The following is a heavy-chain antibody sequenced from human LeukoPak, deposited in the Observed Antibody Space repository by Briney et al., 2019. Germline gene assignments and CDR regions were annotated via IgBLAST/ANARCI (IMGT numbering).Heavy chain of an antibody. J-gene: IGHJ4*02. Sequence: ASVKVSCKASGYTFTSYGISWVRQAPGQGLEWMGWISAYNGNTNYAQRLQGRVTMTTDTSTSTAYMELRSLRSDDTAVYYCAREGAFIAVAGTGDYWGQGTLVTVSS. CDR1: GYTFTSYG. D-gene: IGHD6-19*01. CDR3: AREGAFIAVAGTGDY. V-gene: IGHV1-18*01. CDR2: ISAYNGNT.